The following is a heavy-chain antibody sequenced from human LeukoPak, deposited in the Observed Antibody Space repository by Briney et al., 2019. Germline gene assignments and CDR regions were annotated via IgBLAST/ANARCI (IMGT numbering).Heavy chain of an antibody. D-gene: IGHD6-6*01. CDR2: INTNTGNP. V-gene: IGHV7-4-1*02. J-gene: IGHJ4*02. Sequence: ASVKVSCKASGYTFTSYAMNWVRQAPGQGLEWMGWINTNTGNPTYAQGFTGRFVFSLDTSVSTAYLQISSLKAEDTAVYYCARIPRAARPSLYYFDYWGQGTLVTVSS. CDR1: GYTFTSYA. CDR3: ARIPRAARPSLYYFDY.